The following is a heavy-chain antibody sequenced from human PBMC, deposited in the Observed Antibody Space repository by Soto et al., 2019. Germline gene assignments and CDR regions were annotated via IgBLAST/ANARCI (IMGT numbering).Heavy chain of an antibody. CDR3: ARGAEAGIVGWLDP. Sequence: QVQLQESGPALVKPSETLSLTCTVSGGSITNYYWTWIRQPPGKGREWIGYISYSGTTKYNPSLKSRVTIFVDTSNNQFSLRLTSVTAADAAVYYCARGAEAGIVGWLDPWGQGTLVTVSS. D-gene: IGHD6-13*01. J-gene: IGHJ5*02. CDR1: GGSITNYY. V-gene: IGHV4-59*01. CDR2: ISYSGTT.